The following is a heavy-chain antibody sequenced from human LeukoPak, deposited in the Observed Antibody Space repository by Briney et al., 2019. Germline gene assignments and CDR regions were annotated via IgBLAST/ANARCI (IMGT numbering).Heavy chain of an antibody. V-gene: IGHV3-66*01. CDR3: ARDGNSGSYHGFFDY. Sequence: PGGSLRLSCTASGFTVSSNYMSWVRQAPAPGLELVSIIYTGGTTYYADSVKDRFTVSIDNYKNTLFLQINSLRAEDTAVYYCARDGNSGSYHGFFDYWGQGTLVTVSS. J-gene: IGHJ4*02. CDR1: GFTVSSNY. CDR2: IYTGGTT. D-gene: IGHD1-26*01.